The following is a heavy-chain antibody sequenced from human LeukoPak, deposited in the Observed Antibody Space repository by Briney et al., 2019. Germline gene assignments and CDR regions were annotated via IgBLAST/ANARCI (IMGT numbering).Heavy chain of an antibody. D-gene: IGHD2-15*01. CDR3: ARDLRLSCSGGSCYYYYYYYIDV. CDR1: GYTFTGYY. J-gene: IGHJ6*03. V-gene: IGHV1-2*02. CDR2: INPGGRST. Sequence: ASVKVSCKASGYTFTGYYMHWVRQAPGQGLEWMGIINPGGRSTSYAQKFQGRVTMTRDTSISTAYMELSRLRSDDTAVYYCARDLRLSCSGGSCYYYYYYYIDVWGKGTTVTVSS.